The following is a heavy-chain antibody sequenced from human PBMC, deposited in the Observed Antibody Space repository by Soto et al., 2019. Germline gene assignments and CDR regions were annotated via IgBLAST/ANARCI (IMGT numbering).Heavy chain of an antibody. CDR1: GGSISTSSYY. V-gene: IGHV4-39*01. CDR2: IYYSGST. D-gene: IGHD6-13*01. J-gene: IGHJ4*02. CDR3: ARLIAASGGNRAY. Sequence: SETLSLTCTVSGGSISTSSYYWGWIRQPPGKGLEWIGSIYYSGSTYYNPSLKSRVTISADTSKNQFSLKLSSVTAADTAVYYCARLIAASGGNRAYWGQGTLVTV.